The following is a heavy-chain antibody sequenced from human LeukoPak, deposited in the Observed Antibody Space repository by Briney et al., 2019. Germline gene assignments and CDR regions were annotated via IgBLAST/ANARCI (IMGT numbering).Heavy chain of an antibody. CDR3: ARSTYYYDSSGYDYYYYYMDV. Sequence: ASVKVSCKASGYTFTSYAMNWVRQAPGQGLEWMGWINTNTGNPTYAQGFTGRFVFSLDTSVSTAYLQISSLKAEDTAVYYCARSTYYYDSSGYDYYYYYMDVWGKGTTVTISS. V-gene: IGHV7-4-1*02. CDR2: INTNTGNP. D-gene: IGHD3-22*01. CDR1: GYTFTSYA. J-gene: IGHJ6*03.